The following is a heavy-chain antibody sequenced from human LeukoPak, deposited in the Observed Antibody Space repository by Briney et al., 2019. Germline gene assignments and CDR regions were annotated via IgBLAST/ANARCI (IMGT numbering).Heavy chain of an antibody. CDR1: GYCIGSGCQ. V-gene: IGHV4-38-2*02. CDR3: ARDPRWLTPDCTSTSCYENYFDP. J-gene: IGHJ5*02. CDR2: IYHTGSA. D-gene: IGHD2-2*01. Sequence: SESLFLSCVVSGYCIGSGCQWAWIRQSPGKGLEWIGSIYHTGSAHYNPSLQSRVTISVDTSNNQFSLRLNSVTAADTAVYYCARDPRWLTPDCTSTSCYENYFDPWGQGTLVTVSS.